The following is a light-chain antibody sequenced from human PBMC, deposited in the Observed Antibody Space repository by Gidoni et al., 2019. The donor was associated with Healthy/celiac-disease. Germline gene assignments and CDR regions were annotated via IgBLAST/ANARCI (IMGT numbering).Light chain of an antibody. CDR3: QSYDSSLSALYV. V-gene: IGLV1-40*01. J-gene: IGLJ1*01. Sequence: QSVLTQPPSVSGAPGQRVPIPCTGSSPNIGAGYDVHWYQQLPGTAPKLLIYGNSNRPSGVPDRFSGSKSGTSASLAITGLQAEDEADYYCQSYDSSLSALYVFGTGTKVTVL. CDR2: GNS. CDR1: SPNIGAGYD.